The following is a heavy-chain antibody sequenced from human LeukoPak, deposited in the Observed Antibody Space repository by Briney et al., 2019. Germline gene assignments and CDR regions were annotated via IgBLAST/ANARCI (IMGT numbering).Heavy chain of an antibody. CDR1: GFTLNFHW. CDR3: ARLKDYRTVYDY. J-gene: IGHJ4*02. D-gene: IGHD4-11*01. V-gene: IGHV3-7*02. Sequence: GGSLRLSCEASGFTLNFHWMSWVRQAPGEGLEWVASINQDKTALRYVDSVRGRFTISRDNARSLLYLEMSSLRAEDTAVYFCARLKDYRTVYDYWGPGTLVTVSS. CDR2: INQDKTAL.